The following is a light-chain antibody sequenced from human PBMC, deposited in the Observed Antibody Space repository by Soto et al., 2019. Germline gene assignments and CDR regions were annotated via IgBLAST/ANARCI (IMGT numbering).Light chain of an antibody. V-gene: IGLV2-14*03. J-gene: IGLJ2*01. CDR1: SSDVGGYNY. Sequence: QSALTQPASVSGSPGQSITISCTGTSSDVGGYNYVSWYQHHPGKAPKLMIYDVSNRPSGVSNRFSGSKSGNTASLTISGLQAEDEADYYCSSYTSSSTLGFGGGTKGTVL. CDR2: DVS. CDR3: SSYTSSSTLG.